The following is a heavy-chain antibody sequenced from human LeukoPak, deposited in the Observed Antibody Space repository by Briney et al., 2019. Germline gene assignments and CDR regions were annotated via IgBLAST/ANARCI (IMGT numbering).Heavy chain of an antibody. CDR3: ARDHSSSSTLFDY. J-gene: IGHJ4*02. Sequence: SETLSLTCTVSGGSISSGSYYWSWIRQPAGKGLEWIGRIYTSGSTNYNPSLKSRVTISVDTSKNQFSLKLSSVTAADTAVYCCARDHSSSSTLFDYWGQGTLVTVSS. D-gene: IGHD6-6*01. CDR2: IYTSGST. V-gene: IGHV4-61*02. CDR1: GGSISSGSYY.